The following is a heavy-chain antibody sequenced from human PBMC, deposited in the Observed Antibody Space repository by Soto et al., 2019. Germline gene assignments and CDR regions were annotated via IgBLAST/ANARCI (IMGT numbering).Heavy chain of an antibody. CDR3: AESMRRRYSSFDY. V-gene: IGHV3-23*01. J-gene: IGHJ4*02. CDR2: ISGSAGGA. D-gene: IGHD2-15*01. Sequence: HPGGSLRLSCAASGFTFSSYAMSWVRQAPGEGLEWVSTISGSAGGADYADSVKGRFIISRDNSNNTLYGQMNSLRDEDTAVYYCAESMRRRYSSFDYWGQGSLVTVSS. CDR1: GFTFSSYA.